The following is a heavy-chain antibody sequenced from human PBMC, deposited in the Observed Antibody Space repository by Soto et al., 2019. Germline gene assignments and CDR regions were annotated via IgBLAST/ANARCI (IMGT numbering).Heavy chain of an antibody. CDR3: AAYYYDSSSYYYYFDY. J-gene: IGHJ4*02. Sequence: SETLSLTCTVSSGSIDSGLYYWTWIRQHPGKGLQWIGEINHSGNTNYNPSLKSRVTVSVDTSKNQFSLKLSSVTAADTAVYYCAAYYYDSSSYYYYFDYWGQGTLVTVSS. D-gene: IGHD3-22*01. V-gene: IGHV4-34*01. CDR2: INHSGNT. CDR1: SGSIDSGLYY.